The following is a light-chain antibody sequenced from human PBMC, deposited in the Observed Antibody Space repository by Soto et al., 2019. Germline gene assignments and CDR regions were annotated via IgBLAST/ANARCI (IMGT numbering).Light chain of an antibody. Sequence: EVVLTQSPGALSLSPGEGVTLSCRASQNIRGNELAWYRQKRGQAPRLLIYGGSSRAEGIPDRFSGRGTGTTFTLTSHRLEPEDSAFYSCQDYGTSHPWTFGQGTKLEIK. CDR2: GGS. CDR3: QDYGTSHPWT. V-gene: IGKV3-20*01. CDR1: QNIRGNE. J-gene: IGKJ1*01.